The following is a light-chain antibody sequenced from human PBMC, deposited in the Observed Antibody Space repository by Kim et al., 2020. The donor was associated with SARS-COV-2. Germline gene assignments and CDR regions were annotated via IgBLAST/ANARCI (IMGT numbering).Light chain of an antibody. J-gene: IGLJ2*01. CDR2: QDS. Sequence: SYELTQPPSVSVSPGQTASITCSGDKLGSTFASWYQQKPGQSPLLVIHQDSKRPAGIPERFSGSSSGNTATLTISGTQAMDEADYYCQAWDNTVVFGGGTQLTVL. CDR3: QAWDNTVV. CDR1: KLGSTF. V-gene: IGLV3-1*01.